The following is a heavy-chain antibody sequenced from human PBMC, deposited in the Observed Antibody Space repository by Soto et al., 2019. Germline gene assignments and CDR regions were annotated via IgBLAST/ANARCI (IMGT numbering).Heavy chain of an antibody. CDR1: GGTFSSYA. CDR3: ARDLDYYDSSGYYVTGY. Sequence: ASVKVSCKASGGTFSSYAISWVRQAPGQGLEWMGGIIPIFGTANYAQKFQGRVTITADESTSTAYMELSSLRSEDTAVYYCARDLDYYDSSGYYVTGYWGQGTLVTVSS. CDR2: IIPIFGTA. J-gene: IGHJ4*02. V-gene: IGHV1-69*13. D-gene: IGHD3-22*01.